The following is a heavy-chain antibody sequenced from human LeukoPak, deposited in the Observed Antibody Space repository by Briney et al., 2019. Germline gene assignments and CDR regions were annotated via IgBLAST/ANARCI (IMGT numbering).Heavy chain of an antibody. D-gene: IGHD1-26*01. CDR2: IIAYNGNT. J-gene: IGHJ4*02. V-gene: IGHV1-18*01. CDR3: VRDSGGSYYYPSDY. CDR1: GYTFTSYG. Sequence: ASVKVSCKASGYTFTSYGISWVRQAPGQGLEWMGWIIAYNGNTNYAQKLQGRVTMTTDTSTSTAYMELRSLRSDDTAVYYCVRDSGGSYYYPSDYWGQGTLVTVSS.